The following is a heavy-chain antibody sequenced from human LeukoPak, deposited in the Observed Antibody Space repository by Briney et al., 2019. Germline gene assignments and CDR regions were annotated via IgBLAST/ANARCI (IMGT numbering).Heavy chain of an antibody. Sequence: GGSLRLSCAASGFTFSSYSMNWVRQAPGKGLEWVSSISSSSSYIYYADSVKGRFTISRDNAKNSLYLQMNSLRAEDTAVHYCARDYKGHYYYGMDVWGQGTTVTVSS. D-gene: IGHD1-1*01. CDR1: GFTFSSYS. J-gene: IGHJ6*02. CDR3: ARDYKGHYYYGMDV. V-gene: IGHV3-21*01. CDR2: ISSSSSYI.